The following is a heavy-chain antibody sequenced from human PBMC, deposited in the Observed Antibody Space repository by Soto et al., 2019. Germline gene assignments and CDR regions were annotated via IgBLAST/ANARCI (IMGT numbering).Heavy chain of an antibody. Sequence: WASVKVSCKASGYTFTSYGISWVRQAPGQGLEWMGWISAYNGNTNYAQKLQGRVTMTTDTSTSTAYMELRSLRSDDTAVYYCARAGSSGETDYLYYYDSSGYRPLDYWGQGTLVTVSS. D-gene: IGHD3-22*01. CDR1: GYTFTSYG. V-gene: IGHV1-18*01. CDR2: ISAYNGNT. J-gene: IGHJ4*02. CDR3: ARAGSSGETDYLYYYDSSGYRPLDY.